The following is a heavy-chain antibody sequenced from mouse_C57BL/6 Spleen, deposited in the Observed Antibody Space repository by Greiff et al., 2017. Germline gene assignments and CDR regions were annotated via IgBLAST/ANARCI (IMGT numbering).Heavy chain of an antibody. D-gene: IGHD1-1*01. Sequence: QVQLQQSGAELVKPGASVKISCKASGYAFSSYWMNWVKQRPGKGLEWIGQLYPGDGDTNYNGKFKGKATLTADKSSSTAYLHLSSLTSEDAAVYFCEGSRFITSSLDYWGQGTTVTVSS. CDR3: EGSRFITSSLDY. V-gene: IGHV1-80*01. CDR1: GYAFSSYW. J-gene: IGHJ4*01. CDR2: LYPGDGDT.